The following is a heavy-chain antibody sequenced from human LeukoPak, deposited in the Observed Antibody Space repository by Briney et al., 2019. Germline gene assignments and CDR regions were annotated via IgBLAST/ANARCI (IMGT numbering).Heavy chain of an antibody. CDR3: ARSASGYRTNYYFDY. Sequence: GGSLRLSCAASGFTVSSNYMSWVRQDQGKGLEWVSVIYSGGSTYYADSVKGRFTISRDNSKNTLYLQMNSLRAEDTAVYYCARSASGYRTNYYFDYWGQGTLVTVSS. V-gene: IGHV3-66*02. CDR1: GFTVSSNY. CDR2: IYSGGST. J-gene: IGHJ4*02. D-gene: IGHD5-18*01.